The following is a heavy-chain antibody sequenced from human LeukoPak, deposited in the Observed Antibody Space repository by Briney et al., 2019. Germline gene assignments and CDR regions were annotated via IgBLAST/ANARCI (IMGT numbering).Heavy chain of an antibody. J-gene: IGHJ4*02. CDR1: GGSFSGYY. D-gene: IGHD3-22*01. V-gene: IGHV4-34*01. CDR2: INHSGST. Sequence: PSETLSLTCAVYGGSFSGYYRSWIRQPPGKGLEWIGEINHSGSTNYNPSLKGRVTISVDTSKNQFSLKLSSVTAADTAVYYCGTYYYDSSGRDYWGQGTLVTVSS. CDR3: GTYYYDSSGRDY.